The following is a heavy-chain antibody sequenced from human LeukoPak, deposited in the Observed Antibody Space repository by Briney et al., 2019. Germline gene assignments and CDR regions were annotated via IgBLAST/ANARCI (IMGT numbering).Heavy chain of an antibody. CDR3: ARVTMIVGLDY. D-gene: IGHD3-22*01. J-gene: IGHJ4*02. Sequence: SETLSLTCAVSGGAISSSNWGGWVRQPPGKGLEWSGEIYHSGSTHYNPSLKSRVTISVAKSTNPFSLKLSSVTAADTAVYYCARVTMIVGLDYWGQGTLVTVSS. CDR2: IYHSGST. CDR1: GGAISSSNW. V-gene: IGHV4-4*02.